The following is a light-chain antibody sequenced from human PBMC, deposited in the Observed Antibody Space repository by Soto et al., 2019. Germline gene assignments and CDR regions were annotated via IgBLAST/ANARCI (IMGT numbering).Light chain of an antibody. CDR3: QQSYSTSWT. Sequence: DIKMTHSPSSLSASVGDGVTMTSRASQSISSYLNWYQQKPGKAPKLLIYAASSLQSGVPSRFSGSGSGTDFTLTISSLQPEDFATYYCQQSYSTSWTFGQGTKVDIK. CDR2: AAS. CDR1: QSISSY. J-gene: IGKJ1*01. V-gene: IGKV1-39*01.